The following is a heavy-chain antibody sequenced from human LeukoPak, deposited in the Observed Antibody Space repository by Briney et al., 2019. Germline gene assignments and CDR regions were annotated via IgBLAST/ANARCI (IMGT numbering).Heavy chain of an antibody. CDR1: GFTFSSYE. D-gene: IGHD2-2*01. Sequence: GGSLRLSCAASGFTFSSYEMNWVRQAPGKGLEWVSYISSSGSTIYYADSVKGRFTISRDNAKNSLYLQMNSLRAGDTAVYYCARDRGVPAAIFDYWGQGTLVTVSS. CDR3: ARDRGVPAAIFDY. V-gene: IGHV3-48*03. J-gene: IGHJ4*02. CDR2: ISSSGSTI.